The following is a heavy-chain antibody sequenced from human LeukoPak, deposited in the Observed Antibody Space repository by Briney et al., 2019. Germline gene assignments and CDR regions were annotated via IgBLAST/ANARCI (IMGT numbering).Heavy chain of an antibody. V-gene: IGHV3-21*04. CDR3: ARGQTASYYDSSGYLSNI. Sequence: GGSLRLSCAASGFTFSSYSMNWVRQAPGKGLEWVSSISGSSSYIYYADSVKGRFTISRDNGKNSLYLQMNSLRSEDTAVYFCARGQTASYYDSSGYLSNIWGQGTMVTVSS. D-gene: IGHD3-22*01. J-gene: IGHJ3*02. CDR1: GFTFSSYS. CDR2: ISGSSSYI.